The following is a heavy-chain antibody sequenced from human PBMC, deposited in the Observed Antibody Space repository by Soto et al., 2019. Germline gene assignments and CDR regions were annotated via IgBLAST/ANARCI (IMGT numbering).Heavy chain of an antibody. V-gene: IGHV1-8*01. D-gene: IGHD1-26*01. CDR1: GYSFTSLD. J-gene: IGHJ4*02. CDR3: ARGVTAGVDY. CDR2: MQPSSGRT. Sequence: ASVKVSCKASGYSFTSLDINWVRQTTGQGLEWMGWMQPSSGRTGYAQKFQGRVTMTRDTSINTAYMELSSLTSDDTAFYYCARGVTAGVDYWGQGALVTVS.